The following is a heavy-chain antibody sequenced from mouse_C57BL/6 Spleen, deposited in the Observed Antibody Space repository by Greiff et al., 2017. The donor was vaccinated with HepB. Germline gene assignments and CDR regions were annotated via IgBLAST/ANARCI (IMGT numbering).Heavy chain of an antibody. J-gene: IGHJ2*01. Sequence: EVQLQQSGPVLVKPGASVKMSCKASGYTFTDYYMNWVKQSHGKSLEWIGVINPYNGGTSYNQKFKGKATLTVDKSSSTAYMELNSLTSEDSAVYYCARNEGLHAVVSYFDYWGQGTTLTVSS. D-gene: IGHD1-1*01. CDR2: INPYNGGT. V-gene: IGHV1-19*01. CDR3: ARNEGLHAVVSYFDY. CDR1: GYTFTDYY.